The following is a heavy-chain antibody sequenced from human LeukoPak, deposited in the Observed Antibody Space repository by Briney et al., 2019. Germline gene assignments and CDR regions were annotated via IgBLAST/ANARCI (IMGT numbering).Heavy chain of an antibody. CDR2: IKQDGSEK. D-gene: IGHD1-7*01. Sequence: PGGSLRLSCAASGFTFSSYWMSWVRQAPGKGLEWVANIKQDGSEKYYVDSVKGRFTISRDNANNSLYLQMNSLRAEDTAVYYCARGRGNYPFGYWGQGTLVTVSS. CDR3: ARGRGNYPFGY. J-gene: IGHJ4*02. V-gene: IGHV3-7*01. CDR1: GFTFSSYW.